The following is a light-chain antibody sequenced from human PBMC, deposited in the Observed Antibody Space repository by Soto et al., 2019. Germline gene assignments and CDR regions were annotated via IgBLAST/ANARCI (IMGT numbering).Light chain of an antibody. CDR2: DAS. J-gene: IGKJ1*01. CDR3: QQYNNYSPT. Sequence: DIQMTQSPSTLSASVGDRVTITCRASQSISSWLAWYQQKPGKAPKLLIYDASNLESGVPSRFSGSGSGTEFTLAISSLQPDDFATYYCQQYNNYSPTFGQGTKVEIK. V-gene: IGKV1-5*01. CDR1: QSISSW.